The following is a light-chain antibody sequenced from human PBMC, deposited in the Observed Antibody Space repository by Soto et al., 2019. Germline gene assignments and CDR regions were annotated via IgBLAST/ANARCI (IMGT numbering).Light chain of an antibody. J-gene: IGLJ1*01. CDR2: SND. Sequence: QSVLTEPPSASGTPGQRVTISCSGSSSNIGSNSVNWYQQLPGTAPKLLIYSNDRRPSGDPDRFSGSKSGTSASLAIRGLHSVYQADYYCAALHDSLHGYVFRTRPHVTF. CDR3: AALHDSLHGYV. V-gene: IGLV1-44*01. CDR1: SSNIGSNS.